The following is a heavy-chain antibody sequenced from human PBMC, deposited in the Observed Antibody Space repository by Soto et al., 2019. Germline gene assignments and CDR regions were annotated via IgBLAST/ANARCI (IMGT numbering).Heavy chain of an antibody. CDR1: GFTFTSSA. V-gene: IGHV1-58*01. D-gene: IGHD6-13*01. CDR3: AAAEGIAAAVYYYYGMDV. J-gene: IGHJ6*02. CDR2: IVVGSGNT. Sequence: SVKVSCKASGFTFTSSAVQWVRQARGQRLEWIGWIVVGSGNTNYAQKFQERVTITRDMSTSTAYMELSSLRSKDTAVYYCAAAEGIAAAVYYYYGMDVWGQGTTVTAP.